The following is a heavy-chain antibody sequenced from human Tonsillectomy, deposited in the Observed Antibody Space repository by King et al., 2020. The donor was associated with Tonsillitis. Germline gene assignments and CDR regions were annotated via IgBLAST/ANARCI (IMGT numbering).Heavy chain of an antibody. Sequence: QVQLVESGGGVVQPGRSLRLSCAASGFTFSTYVMHWVRPAPGKGLEWVAVTWYDGSTKYYSESVMGRFTISRDNSKNTLYLQMNSLRAEDTAVYYCARGGLGGTPIDYWGQGTLVTVSS. D-gene: IGHD1/OR15-1a*01. CDR3: ARGGLGGTPIDY. CDR2: TWYDGSTK. J-gene: IGHJ4*02. V-gene: IGHV3-33*08. CDR1: GFTFSTYV.